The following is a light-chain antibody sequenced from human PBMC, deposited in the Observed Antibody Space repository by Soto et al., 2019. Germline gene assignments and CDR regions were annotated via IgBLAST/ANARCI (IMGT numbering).Light chain of an antibody. CDR2: TNS. Sequence: QLVLTQPPSASGTPGQRVTISCSGSSSNIGSNSVHWYRQIPGTAPKLLIYTNSQRPSGVPDRFSGSKSGTSASLAISGLQSEDEADYYCAAWDDSLNGCVFGTGTKVTVL. V-gene: IGLV1-44*01. CDR3: AAWDDSLNGCV. J-gene: IGLJ1*01. CDR1: SSNIGSNS.